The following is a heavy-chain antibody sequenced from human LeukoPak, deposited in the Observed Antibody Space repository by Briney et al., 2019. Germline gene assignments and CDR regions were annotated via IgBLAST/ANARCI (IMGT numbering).Heavy chain of an antibody. J-gene: IGHJ4*02. CDR1: GFTFISYE. CDR3: ARAPHPRGWRFGG. V-gene: IGHV3-48*03. Sequence: GGSLRLSCAASGFTFISYEMNWVRQAPGKGLEWVSDIDGSGSNIYYSDSVKGRFTTSRDNAKNSLQLQMNSLRAEDTDVYYCARAPHPRGWRFGGWGQGTLVT. CDR2: IDGSGSNI. D-gene: IGHD5-12*01.